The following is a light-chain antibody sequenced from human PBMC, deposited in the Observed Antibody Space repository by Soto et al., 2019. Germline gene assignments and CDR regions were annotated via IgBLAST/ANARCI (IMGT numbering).Light chain of an antibody. CDR2: DGS. V-gene: IGLV3-21*02. Sequence: SYELTQPPSVSVAPGLTARITCGGNNIGTKGVHWYQQMPGQAPVLVVYDGSDRPSGIPERFSGSNSGNTATLTISSVEAGDEADYYCQVWDRSGDRYVFGTGTKVTVL. CDR3: QVWDRSGDRYV. CDR1: NIGTKG. J-gene: IGLJ1*01.